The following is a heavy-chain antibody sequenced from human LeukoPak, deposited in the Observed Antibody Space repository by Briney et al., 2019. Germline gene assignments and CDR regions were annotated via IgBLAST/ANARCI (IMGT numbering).Heavy chain of an antibody. CDR3: ARWYSSGWYSDY. V-gene: IGHV3-21*06. Sequence: GGSLRLSCAASGFSFSTYSMIWVRQAPGKGLEWVSSVSGTSEYIYYADSVRGRFTISRDNAKNTVYLQMNSLRAEDTAVYYCARWYSSGWYSDYWGQGALVTVSS. J-gene: IGHJ4*02. D-gene: IGHD6-19*01. CDR1: GFSFSTYS. CDR2: VSGTSEYI.